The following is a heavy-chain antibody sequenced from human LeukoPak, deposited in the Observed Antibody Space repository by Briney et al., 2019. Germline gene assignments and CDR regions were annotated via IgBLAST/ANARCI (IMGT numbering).Heavy chain of an antibody. Sequence: GASVKVSCKASGGTFSSYAISWVRQAPGQGLEWMGGIIPIFGTANYAQKFQGRVTITADESTSTAYMELSSLRSEDTAVYYCARGIIAAAATYNFNYWGQGTLVTVSS. CDR2: IIPIFGTA. V-gene: IGHV1-69*13. D-gene: IGHD6-13*01. CDR3: ARGIIAAAATYNFNY. J-gene: IGHJ4*02. CDR1: GGTFSSYA.